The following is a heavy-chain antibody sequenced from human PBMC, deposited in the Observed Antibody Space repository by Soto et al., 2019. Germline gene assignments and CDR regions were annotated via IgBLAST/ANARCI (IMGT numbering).Heavy chain of an antibody. CDR2: ISWNSGSI. V-gene: IGHV3-9*01. CDR1: GFTFDVYA. Sequence: EVQLVESGGGLVQPGRSLRLSCAASGFTFDVYAMHWVRQAPGKGLEWVSGISWNSGSIGYADSVKGRFTISRDNAKNSLYLQMNSLRAEDTALYYCAKDTGPWDCTNGVCLTWHLYYFDYWGQGTLVTVSS. D-gene: IGHD2-8*01. CDR3: AKDTGPWDCTNGVCLTWHLYYFDY. J-gene: IGHJ4*02.